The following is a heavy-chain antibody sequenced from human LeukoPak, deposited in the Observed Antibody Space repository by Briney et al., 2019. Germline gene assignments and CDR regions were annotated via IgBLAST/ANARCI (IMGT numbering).Heavy chain of an antibody. Sequence: KPGGSLRLSCAASGFTFSDYYMSWIRQAPGKGLEWVSYISSSGSTIYYADSVKGRFTISRDNAKNSLYLQTNSLRAEDTAVYYCARDAPGLKHYYYGMDVWGQGTTVTVSS. V-gene: IGHV3-11*01. CDR2: ISSSGSTI. D-gene: IGHD3-16*01. J-gene: IGHJ6*02. CDR1: GFTFSDYY. CDR3: ARDAPGLKHYYYGMDV.